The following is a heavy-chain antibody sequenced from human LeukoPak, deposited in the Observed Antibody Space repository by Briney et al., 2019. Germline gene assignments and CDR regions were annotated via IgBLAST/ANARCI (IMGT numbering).Heavy chain of an antibody. J-gene: IGHJ5*02. V-gene: IGHV3-66*01. CDR1: GFTVIHNY. CDR3: AGAYYDSSGPGWFDP. D-gene: IGHD3-22*01. CDR2: IYSGGST. Sequence: GGSLRLSCAASGFTVIHNYMTWVRQAPGKGLEWVSVIYSGGSTYYADSVKGRFTISRNNSKNTMYLQMSSLRAEGTAVYYCAGAYYDSSGPGWFDPWGQGTLVTVSS.